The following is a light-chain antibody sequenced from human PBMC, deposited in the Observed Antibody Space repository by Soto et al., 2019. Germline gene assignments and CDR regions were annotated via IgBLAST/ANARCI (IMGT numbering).Light chain of an antibody. J-gene: IGLJ1*01. CDR2: EVS. CDR3: RSYTSSSTLV. V-gene: IGLV2-14*01. CDR1: SSDVGGYNY. Sequence: QSALTQPASVSGSPGQSITISCTGTSSDVGGYNYVSWYQQHPGKAPKLMVYEVSNRPSGVSNRLSGSNSGNTAPLTIAGLQAETEADYYCRSYTSSSTLVFGTGTKFTVL.